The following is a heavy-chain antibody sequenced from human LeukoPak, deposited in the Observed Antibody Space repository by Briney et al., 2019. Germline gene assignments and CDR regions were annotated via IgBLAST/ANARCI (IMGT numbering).Heavy chain of an antibody. Sequence: PGRSLRLSCAASGFTFTSYNFHWVRQAPGKGLQWVGMISYDGNKKYEDSVKGRITISRENSKNTLYLQMTSLRLEDTAVYFCVRDFPNSKPRFDWWGQGTLVTVSS. CDR2: ISYDGNKK. V-gene: IGHV3-30*03. J-gene: IGHJ4*02. CDR3: VRDFPNSKPRFDW. D-gene: IGHD2/OR15-2a*01. CDR1: GFTFTSYN.